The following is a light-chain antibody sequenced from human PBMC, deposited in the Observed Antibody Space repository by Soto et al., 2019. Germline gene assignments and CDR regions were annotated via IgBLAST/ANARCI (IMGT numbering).Light chain of an antibody. Sequence: EIVLTQSPATLSLSPGERATLSCRASQSVSTYLAWYQQRPGQAPRLLIYDASYRATDIPPRFSGSGSGTEFTLTISSLQPDDFATYYCQHYNSYSEAFGQGTKVDI. CDR2: DAS. J-gene: IGKJ1*01. V-gene: IGKV3-11*01. CDR1: QSVSTY. CDR3: QHYNSYSEA.